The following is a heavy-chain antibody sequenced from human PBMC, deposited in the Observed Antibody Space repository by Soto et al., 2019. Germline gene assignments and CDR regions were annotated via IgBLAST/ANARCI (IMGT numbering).Heavy chain of an antibody. Sequence: GGSLRLSCAGSGFPLSRYAMSWVRQAPGKGLEWVSAISGSGGSTYYADSVKGRFTISRDNSKNTLYLQMNSLRAEDTAVYYCAKGRNYYGSGSYYYFDYWGQGTLVTVSS. J-gene: IGHJ4*02. CDR3: AKGRNYYGSGSYYYFDY. D-gene: IGHD3-10*01. CDR2: ISGSGGST. CDR1: GFPLSRYA. V-gene: IGHV3-23*01.